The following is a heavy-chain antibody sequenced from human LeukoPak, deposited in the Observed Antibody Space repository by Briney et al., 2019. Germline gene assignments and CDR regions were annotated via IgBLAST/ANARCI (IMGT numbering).Heavy chain of an antibody. CDR1: GFTFSSYA. CDR3: ARDKDLWFGELLTYYFDY. D-gene: IGHD3-10*01. Sequence: PGGSLRLSCAASGFTFSSYAMHWVRQAPGKGLEWVAVRSYDGSNKYYADSVKGRFTISRDNSKNTLYLQMNSLRAEDTAVYYCARDKDLWFGELLTYYFDYWGQGTLVTVSS. J-gene: IGHJ4*02. V-gene: IGHV3-30-3*01. CDR2: RSYDGSNK.